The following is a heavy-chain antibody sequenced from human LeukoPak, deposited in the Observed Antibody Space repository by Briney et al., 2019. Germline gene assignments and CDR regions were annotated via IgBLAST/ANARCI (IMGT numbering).Heavy chain of an antibody. CDR3: AKGGSYAPLDY. V-gene: IGHV3-23*01. D-gene: IGHD1-26*01. CDR2: INNVGDDT. CDR1: GFTFSSSA. J-gene: IGHJ4*02. Sequence: PGRSLRLSCAASGFTFSSSAMTWVRQAPGKGLEWVSAINNVGDDTIYTDSLKGRFTISRDNSKNTLYLQMYSLRAEDTAVYYCAKGGSYAPLDYWGQGTLVTVSS.